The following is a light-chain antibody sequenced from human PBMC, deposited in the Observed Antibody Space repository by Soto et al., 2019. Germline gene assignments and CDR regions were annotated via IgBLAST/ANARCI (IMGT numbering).Light chain of an antibody. Sequence: AIQLTQSPSSLSASVGDRVTIACRASQDIRYDLGWYQQKPGKAPKLLIYAASSLQSEVPSRFSGSGSGTDFTLTISSLQPEDFATYYCLQDYTYPWAFGQGTKVDIK. CDR2: AAS. J-gene: IGKJ1*01. V-gene: IGKV1-6*01. CDR1: QDIRYD. CDR3: LQDYTYPWA.